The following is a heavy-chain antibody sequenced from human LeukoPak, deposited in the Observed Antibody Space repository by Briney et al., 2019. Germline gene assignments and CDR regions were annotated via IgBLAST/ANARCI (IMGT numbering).Heavy chain of an antibody. CDR1: GGSISSSSYY. V-gene: IGHV4-39*01. J-gene: IGHJ4*02. CDR3: ARRSIVGATNSDY. D-gene: IGHD1-26*01. CDR2: IYYSGST. Sequence: SKTLSLTCTVSGGSISSSSYYWGWIRQPPGKGLEWIGSIYYSGSTYYNPSLKSRVTISVDTSKNQFSLKLSSVTAADTAVYYCARRSIVGATNSDYWGQGTLVTVSS.